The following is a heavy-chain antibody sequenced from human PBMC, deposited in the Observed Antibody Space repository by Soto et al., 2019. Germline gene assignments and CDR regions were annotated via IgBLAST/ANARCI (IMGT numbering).Heavy chain of an antibody. CDR1: EGTFNSYA. V-gene: IGHV1-69*01. Sequence: QAQVVQSGAELRKPGSSVKLSCKASEGTFNSYAIAWVRQAPGQGLEWMGGIIPYYNTLNYAQKFQDRVTITSVDSTNTVYMELSSLRSDDTSVYFCASGASRWYPYFFDSWAQGTLVTVSS. D-gene: IGHD6-13*01. CDR3: ASGASRWYPYFFDS. J-gene: IGHJ4*02. CDR2: IIPYYNTL.